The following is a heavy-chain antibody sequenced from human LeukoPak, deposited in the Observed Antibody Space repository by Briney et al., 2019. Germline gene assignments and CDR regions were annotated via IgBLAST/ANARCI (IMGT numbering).Heavy chain of an antibody. D-gene: IGHD3-10*01. CDR3: AQTMVRGVIITGWFDP. J-gene: IGHJ5*02. CDR2: INPNSGGT. V-gene: IGHV1-2*02. CDR1: GYTFTCYY. Sequence: ASVKVSFKASGYTFTCYYMHWVRQAPGQGLERKGWINPNSGGTNYAQKFQGRVTMTSDASISTAYMELSRLRSDDTAVYYCAQTMVRGVIITGWFDPWGQGTLVTVSS.